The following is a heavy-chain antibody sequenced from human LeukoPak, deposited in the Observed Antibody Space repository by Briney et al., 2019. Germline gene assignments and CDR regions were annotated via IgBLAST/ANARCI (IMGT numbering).Heavy chain of an antibody. Sequence: GGSLRLSCAASGFTFSSSAMSWVRQAPEKGLEWVSAISGSGDRTYYADSVKGRFTISGDNSKNTVYLQMNSLRAEDTAVYYCAKIKKLWSDYYMDVWGKGTTVTVSS. CDR2: ISGSGDRT. CDR1: GFTFSSSA. J-gene: IGHJ6*03. D-gene: IGHD2-21*01. V-gene: IGHV3-23*01. CDR3: AKIKKLWSDYYMDV.